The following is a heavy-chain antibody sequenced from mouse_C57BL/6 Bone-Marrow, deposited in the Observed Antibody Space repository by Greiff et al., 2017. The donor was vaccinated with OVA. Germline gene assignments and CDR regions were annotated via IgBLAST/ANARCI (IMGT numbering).Heavy chain of an antibody. J-gene: IGHJ2*01. CDR3: ARSQALLITTVRYFDY. D-gene: IGHD1-1*01. Sequence: QVQLKESGAELARPGASVKLSCKASGYTFTSYGISWVKQRTGQGLEWIGEIYPRSGNTYYNEKFKGKATLTADKSSSTAYMELRSLTSEDSAVYFCARSQALLITTVRYFDYWGQGTTLTVSS. V-gene: IGHV1-81*01. CDR1: GYTFTSYG. CDR2: IYPRSGNT.